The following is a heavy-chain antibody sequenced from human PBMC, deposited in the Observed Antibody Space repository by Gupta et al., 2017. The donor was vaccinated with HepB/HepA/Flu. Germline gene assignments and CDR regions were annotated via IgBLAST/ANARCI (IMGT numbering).Heavy chain of an antibody. CDR1: GFTFSSYS. J-gene: IGHJ4*02. D-gene: IGHD3-22*01. CDR3: ARVSYYYDSSDPPDY. Sequence: EVQLVESGGGLVKPGGSLRLSCAASGFTFSSYSMNWVRQAPGKGLEWVSSISSSSSYIYYADSVKGRFTISRDNAKNSLYLQMNSLRAEDTAVYYCARVSYYYDSSDPPDYWGQGTLVTVSS. V-gene: IGHV3-21*01. CDR2: ISSSSSYI.